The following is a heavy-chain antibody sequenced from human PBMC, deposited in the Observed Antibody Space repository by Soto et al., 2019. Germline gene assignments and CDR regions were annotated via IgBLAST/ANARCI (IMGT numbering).Heavy chain of an antibody. CDR3: AKSTGGTANGLDV. CDR2: ISCKSGSI. CDR1: GFSFGDYA. J-gene: IGHJ6*02. V-gene: IGHV3-9*01. Sequence: ESGGDLVQPGRSLRLSCAASGFSFGDYAMHWVRQAPGKGLEWVSGISCKSGSIGYADSVKGRFTISRDNAKNSLYLQMNSLRAEDTALYYCAKSTGGTANGLDVWGQGTTVTVSS. D-gene: IGHD2-8*02.